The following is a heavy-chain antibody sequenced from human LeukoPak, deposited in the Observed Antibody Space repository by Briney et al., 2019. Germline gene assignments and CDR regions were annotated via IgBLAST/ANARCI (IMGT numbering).Heavy chain of an antibody. J-gene: IGHJ6*02. V-gene: IGHV5-10-1*01. CDR3: ATPAIAGVAYGMDV. CDR1: GYSFTNYL. CDR2: IEPSDSYT. Sequence: GESLRISCKGSGYSFTNYLINWGRQMPGKGLGWMGKIEPSDSYTYYSPSFQGHVTISVDKSIITAYLQWSSLKASDTAIYYWATPAIAGVAYGMDVWGQGTTVTVSS. D-gene: IGHD6-13*01.